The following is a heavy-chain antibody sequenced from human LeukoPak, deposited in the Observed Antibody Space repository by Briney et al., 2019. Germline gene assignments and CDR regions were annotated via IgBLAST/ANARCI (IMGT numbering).Heavy chain of an antibody. D-gene: IGHD3-9*01. Sequence: PGGSLRLSCAASGFTFSSYAMSWVRQAPGKGLEWVSAISGSGGSTYYADSVKGRFTISRDNSKNTLYLQMNSLRAEDTAVYCCAKAPTHFDWYDYWGQGTLVTVSS. CDR1: GFTFSSYA. CDR3: AKAPTHFDWYDY. CDR2: ISGSGGST. J-gene: IGHJ4*02. V-gene: IGHV3-23*01.